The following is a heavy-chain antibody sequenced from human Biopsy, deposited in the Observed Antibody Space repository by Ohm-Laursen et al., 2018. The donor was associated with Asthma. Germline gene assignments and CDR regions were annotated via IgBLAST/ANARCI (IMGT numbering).Heavy chain of an antibody. V-gene: IGHV1-69*01. Sequence: SSVKVSCKASGDSFSNYAISWVRQAPGQGLEWMGGLIPVLGTPDHAQMLEGRVTITADESTNTAYMELSSLRSEDTALYYCARGYSSSDRIVYYYSGLEVWGQGTTVTVSS. CDR3: ARGYSSSDRIVYYYSGLEV. CDR1: GDSFSNYA. CDR2: LIPVLGTP. D-gene: IGHD5-12*01. J-gene: IGHJ6*02.